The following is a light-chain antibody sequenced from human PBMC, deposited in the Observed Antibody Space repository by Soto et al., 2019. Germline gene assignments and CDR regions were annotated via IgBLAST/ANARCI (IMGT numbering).Light chain of an antibody. CDR1: QSVSSY. J-gene: IGKJ1*01. V-gene: IGKV3-20*01. CDR3: QQYNNLPRT. CDR2: GAS. Sequence: EIVLTQSPGTLSLSPGEKATLSCRASQSVSSYLAWYQQKPGQAPRLLIYGASTRITAIPDRFSGVGSGTDFTLTISRLDPEDFAVYYCQQYNNLPRTFGQGTKVEIK.